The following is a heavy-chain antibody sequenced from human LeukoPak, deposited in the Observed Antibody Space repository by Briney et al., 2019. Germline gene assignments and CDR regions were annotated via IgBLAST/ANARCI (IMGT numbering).Heavy chain of an antibody. V-gene: IGHV3-30*18. CDR3: AKGARGDADTSIVGLNWFDP. CDR1: GLTFRSYG. Sequence: PGGPLRLSCAASGLTFRSYGMHWLRQAPGKGLEWVAVISCDGSHKYYADSVKRRFSISRDNSKNTLYLHRSSLRADHTAVYYCAKGARGDADTSIVGLNWFDPWGQGTLVTVSS. J-gene: IGHJ5*02. CDR2: ISCDGSHK. D-gene: IGHD2-15*01.